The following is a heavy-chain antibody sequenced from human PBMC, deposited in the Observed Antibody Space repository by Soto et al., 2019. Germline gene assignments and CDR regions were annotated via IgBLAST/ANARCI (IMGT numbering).Heavy chain of an antibody. CDR3: AKEIYGGRWFDP. V-gene: IGHV3-23*01. J-gene: IGHJ5*02. CDR2: ISGSGGST. Sequence: GGSLRLSCAASGFTFSSYSMSWVRQAPGKGLEWVSAISGSGGSTYYADSVKGRFTISRDNSKNTLYLQMTSLSAEDTAVYYCAKEIYGGRWFDPWGQGXLVTVYS. D-gene: IGHD4-17*01. CDR1: GFTFSSYS.